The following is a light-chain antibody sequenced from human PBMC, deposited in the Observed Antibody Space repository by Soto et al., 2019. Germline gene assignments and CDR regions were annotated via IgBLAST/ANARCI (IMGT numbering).Light chain of an antibody. Sequence: EIVLTQSLGTLSLSPGERATLSCRASQSVTSNYLAWYQQKPGQAPRPLIYYASSRATGIPDRFSGSGSGTDFTLIFSRLEPEDFAMYYCHQYGHAPHTFGQGTKVEIK. J-gene: IGKJ1*01. V-gene: IGKV3-20*01. CDR1: QSVTSNY. CDR3: HQYGHAPHT. CDR2: YAS.